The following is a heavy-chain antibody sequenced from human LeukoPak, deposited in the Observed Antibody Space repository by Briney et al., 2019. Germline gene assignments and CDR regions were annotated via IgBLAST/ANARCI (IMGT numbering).Heavy chain of an antibody. J-gene: IGHJ4*02. CDR1: GFTFDDYG. Sequence: PGGSLRLSCAASGFTFDDYGMSWVRQVPGKGLEWVSSIVGSGISIYYADSVKGRFTISRDNAKNSLSLQMSSLRAEDTAVYYCASQMGLEYWGQGALVTVSS. CDR3: ASQMGLEY. D-gene: IGHD2-8*01. CDR2: IVGSGISI. V-gene: IGHV3-21*01.